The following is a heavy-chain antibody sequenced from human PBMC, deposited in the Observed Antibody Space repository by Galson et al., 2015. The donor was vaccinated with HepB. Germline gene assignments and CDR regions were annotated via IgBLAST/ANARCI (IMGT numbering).Heavy chain of an antibody. Sequence: SVKVSCKASGYTFRNYGISWVRQAPGQGPEWMAWISGYSGKTHYAQNLQGRVTLTTDTFTSTAYMDLRGLTSDDTAVYYCARDAPVDDSGSYFPFDVWGQGTMVTVSS. CDR1: GYTFRNYG. CDR2: ISGYSGKT. CDR3: ARDAPVDDSGSYFPFDV. D-gene: IGHD3-10*01. V-gene: IGHV1-18*01. J-gene: IGHJ3*01.